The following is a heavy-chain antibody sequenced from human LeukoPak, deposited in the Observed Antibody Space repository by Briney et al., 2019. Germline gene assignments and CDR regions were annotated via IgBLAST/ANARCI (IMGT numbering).Heavy chain of an antibody. J-gene: IGHJ6*02. D-gene: IGHD3-16*02. CDR3: ARPLSAYFFGLDV. CDR1: GGSISSYY. V-gene: IGHV4-59*08. CDR2: IYYSGST. Sequence: KPSETLSLTCTVSGGSISSYYWSWIRQPPGKGLEWIGYIYYSGSTNYNPSLKSRVTISVDTSKNQFSLKLSSVTAADTAVYYCARPLSAYFFGLDVWGQGTTVTVSS.